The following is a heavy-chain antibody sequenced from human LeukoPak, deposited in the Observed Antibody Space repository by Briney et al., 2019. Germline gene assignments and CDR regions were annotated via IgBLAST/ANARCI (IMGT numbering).Heavy chain of an antibody. V-gene: IGHV3-11*01. Sequence: GGSLRLSCAASGFTFSDSYMSWIRQAPGKGLEWVSYISNSGSSTIYYADSVKGRFTISRDNARNSLYLQMNSLKTEDTAVYYCTTLSYYDSSGPLGFDYWGQGTLVTVSS. D-gene: IGHD3-22*01. CDR3: TTLSYYDSSGPLGFDY. CDR2: ISNSGSSTI. CDR1: GFTFSDSY. J-gene: IGHJ4*02.